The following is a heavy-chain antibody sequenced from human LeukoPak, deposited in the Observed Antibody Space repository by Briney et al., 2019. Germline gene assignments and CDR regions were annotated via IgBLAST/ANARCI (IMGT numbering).Heavy chain of an antibody. CDR2: INHSGST. Sequence: PSETLSLTCAVYGGSFSGYYWSWIRQPPGKGLEWIGEINHSGSTNYNPSLKSRVTISVDTSKNQFSLKLSSVTAADTAVYYCARVLHESLIDYWGQGTLVTVSS. CDR3: ARVLHESLIDY. D-gene: IGHD3-16*02. CDR1: GGSFSGYY. J-gene: IGHJ4*02. V-gene: IGHV4-34*01.